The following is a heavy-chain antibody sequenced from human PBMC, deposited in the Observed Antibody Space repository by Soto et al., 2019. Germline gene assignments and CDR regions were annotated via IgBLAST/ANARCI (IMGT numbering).Heavy chain of an antibody. CDR3: ARPDKHDFWSGYHNYYGMDV. CDR1: GGTFSSYA. D-gene: IGHD3-3*01. CDR2: IIPIFGTA. J-gene: IGHJ6*02. Sequence: SVKVSFKACGGTFSSYAISWLRQAPGQGLEWMGGIIPIFGTANYAQKFQGRVTITADKSTSTAYMELSSLRSEDTAVYYCARPDKHDFWSGYHNYYGMDVWGQGTTVTVSS. V-gene: IGHV1-69*06.